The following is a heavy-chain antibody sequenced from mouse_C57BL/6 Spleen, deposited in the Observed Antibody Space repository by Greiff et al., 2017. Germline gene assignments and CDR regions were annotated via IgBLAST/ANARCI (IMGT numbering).Heavy chain of an antibody. CDR1: GFTFSDYY. J-gene: IGHJ3*01. D-gene: IGHD3-2*02. Sequence: EVKLVESEGGLVQPGSSMKLSCTASGFTFSDYYMAWVRQVPEKGLEWVANINYDGSSTYYLDSLKSRFIISRDNAKNILYLQMSSLKSEDTATYYCARKDSSGGFAYWGQGTLVTVSA. V-gene: IGHV5-16*01. CDR3: ARKDSSGGFAY. CDR2: INYDGSST.